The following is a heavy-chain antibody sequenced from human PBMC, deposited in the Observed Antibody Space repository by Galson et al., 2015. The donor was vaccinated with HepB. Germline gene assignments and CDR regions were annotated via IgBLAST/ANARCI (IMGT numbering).Heavy chain of an antibody. V-gene: IGHV1-3*01. J-gene: IGHJ5*02. CDR3: ARDRGRYCSSTSCYQEPFDP. Sequence: SVKVSCKASGYTFTSHAMHWVRQAPGQRLEWMGWINAGNGNTKYSQKFQGRVTITRDTSASTAYMELSSLRSEDTAVYYCARDRGRYCSSTSCYQEPFDPWGQGTLVTVSS. CDR1: GYTFTSHA. D-gene: IGHD2-2*01. CDR2: INAGNGNT.